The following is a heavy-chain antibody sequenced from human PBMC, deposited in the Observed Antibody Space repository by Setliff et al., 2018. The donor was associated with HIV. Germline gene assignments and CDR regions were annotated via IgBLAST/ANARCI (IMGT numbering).Heavy chain of an antibody. CDR1: RGSISTTNW. J-gene: IGHJ4*02. D-gene: IGHD6-6*01. V-gene: IGHV4-4*02. CDR3: ARLESTSSDYFDY. CDR2: IHHSGST. Sequence: PSETLSLTCAVSRGSISTTNWWSWVRQSPGKGLEWIGEIHHSGSTNYNPSLKSRVTMSVDKSKNQFSLKLSSVTAADTAVYYCARLESTSSDYFDYWGQGTLV.